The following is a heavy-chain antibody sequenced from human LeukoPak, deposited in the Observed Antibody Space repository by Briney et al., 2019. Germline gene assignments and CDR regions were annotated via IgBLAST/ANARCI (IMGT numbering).Heavy chain of an antibody. J-gene: IGHJ4*02. CDR3: ARDGAGYSSGWYGGDY. Sequence: GGSLRLSCAASGSTFSSYAMHWVRQAPGKGLEWVAVISYDGSNKYYADSVKGRFTISRDNSKNTLYLQMNSLRAEDTAVYYCARDGAGYSSGWYGGDYWGQGTLVTVSS. CDR2: ISYDGSNK. V-gene: IGHV3-30-3*01. CDR1: GSTFSSYA. D-gene: IGHD6-19*01.